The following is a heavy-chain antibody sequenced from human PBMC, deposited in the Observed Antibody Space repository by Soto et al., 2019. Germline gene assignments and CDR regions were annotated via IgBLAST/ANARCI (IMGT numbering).Heavy chain of an antibody. J-gene: IGHJ6*02. D-gene: IGHD3-9*01. Sequence: GGSLRLSCAASGFTFSSYAMSWVRQAQGKGLEWVSAISGSGGSTYYADSVKGRFTISRDNSKNTLYLQMNSLRAEDTAVYYCAKERSYDILTGYYLNQYYYYGMDVWGQGTTVTVSS. CDR1: GFTFSSYA. CDR2: ISGSGGST. CDR3: AKERSYDILTGYYLNQYYYYGMDV. V-gene: IGHV3-23*01.